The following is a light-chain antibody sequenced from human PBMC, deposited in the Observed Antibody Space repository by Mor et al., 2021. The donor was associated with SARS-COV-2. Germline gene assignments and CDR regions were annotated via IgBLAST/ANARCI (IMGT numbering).Light chain of an antibody. CDR2: GAS. Sequence: ASTNLAWYQQRPGQAPRLLIYGASTRATGIPARFSGSGSGPENTLTNSGLQSEDYAVNSGQQYNSRPPRTAAHGTKVENK. V-gene: IGKV3-15*01. CDR3: QQYNSRPPRT. J-gene: IGKJ1*01. CDR1: ASTN.